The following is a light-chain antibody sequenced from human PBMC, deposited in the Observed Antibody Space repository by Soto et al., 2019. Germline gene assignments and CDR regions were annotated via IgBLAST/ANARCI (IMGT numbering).Light chain of an antibody. CDR3: QQYSRSPYT. J-gene: IGKJ2*01. V-gene: IGKV3D-20*01. CDR1: QTVSSGY. Sequence: EIVLTQSPVTLSLSPGERATLSCGASQTVSSGYLAWYQQRPGLAPRLLIYDASSRATGIPDRFSGSGSGTDFSLTISRLEPDDFAVYYCQQYSRSPYTFGQGTKLEIK. CDR2: DAS.